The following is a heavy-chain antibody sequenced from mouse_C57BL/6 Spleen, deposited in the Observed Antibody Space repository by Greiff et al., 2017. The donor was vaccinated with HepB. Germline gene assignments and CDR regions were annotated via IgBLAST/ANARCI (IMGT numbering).Heavy chain of an antibody. J-gene: IGHJ3*01. CDR1: GYTFTSYW. CDR3: ARGSYLPGFAY. Sequence: VQLQQPGAELVRPGSSVKLSCKASGYTFTSYWMHWVKQRPIQGLEWIGNIDPSDSETHYNQKFKDKATLTVDKSSSTAYMQLSSLTSEDSAVYYCARGSYLPGFAYWGQGTLVTVSA. V-gene: IGHV1-52*01. D-gene: IGHD5-5*01. CDR2: IDPSDSET.